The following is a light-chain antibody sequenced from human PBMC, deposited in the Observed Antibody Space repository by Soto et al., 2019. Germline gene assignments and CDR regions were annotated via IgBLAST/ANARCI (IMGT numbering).Light chain of an antibody. Sequence: QSALTQPRSVSGSPGQSVTISCTGTSSDVADYNYVSWYQQHPGKAPKVMIYDVTKRPSGVPDRFSGSKSGDTASLTISGLQTEDEADYYCCSYAGSYTFVFGTGTKVTVL. CDR1: SSDVADYNY. J-gene: IGLJ1*01. CDR3: CSYAGSYTFV. V-gene: IGLV2-11*01. CDR2: DVT.